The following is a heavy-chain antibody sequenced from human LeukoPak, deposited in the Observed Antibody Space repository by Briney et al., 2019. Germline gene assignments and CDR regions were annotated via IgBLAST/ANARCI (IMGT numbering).Heavy chain of an antibody. Sequence: GGSLRLSCAASGFTFSSYAMHWVRQAPGKGLEWVAVISYDGSNKYYADSVKGRFTISRDNSKNTLYLQMNSLRAEDTAVYYCARSPSTHYYGSGSYYLDYWGQGTLVTVSS. CDR1: GFTFSSYA. CDR3: ARSPSTHYYGSGSYYLDY. J-gene: IGHJ4*02. D-gene: IGHD3-10*01. V-gene: IGHV3-30-3*01. CDR2: ISYDGSNK.